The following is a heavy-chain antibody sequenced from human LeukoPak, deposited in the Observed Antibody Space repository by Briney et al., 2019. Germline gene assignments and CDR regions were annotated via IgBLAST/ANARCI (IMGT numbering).Heavy chain of an antibody. J-gene: IGHJ6*02. CDR1: GYSFSTYW. CDR3: ASLRRVIDGMDV. D-gene: IGHD2/OR15-2a*01. Sequence: GESLKISCKGSGYSFSTYWIGWVRQKPGKGPEWMGITYPGDSDTTYNPSFQGQVTFSADKSISTAYLQWSSLKASDTAMYYCASLRRVIDGMDVWGQGTTVTVSS. V-gene: IGHV5-51*01. CDR2: TYPGDSDT.